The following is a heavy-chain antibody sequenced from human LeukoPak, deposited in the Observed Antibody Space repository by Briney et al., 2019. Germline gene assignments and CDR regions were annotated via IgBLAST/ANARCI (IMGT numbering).Heavy chain of an antibody. CDR3: AREGGSGSPDAFDI. Sequence: SETLSLTCAVYGGSFSDYYWSWIRQPPGKGLDWIGEINHSGSTNYNPSLKSRLTISLDTSKNQFSLKVSSVTAADTAVYYCAREGGSGSPDAFDIWGQGTMVTVSS. CDR2: INHSGST. D-gene: IGHD3-10*01. CDR1: GGSFSDYY. J-gene: IGHJ3*02. V-gene: IGHV4-34*01.